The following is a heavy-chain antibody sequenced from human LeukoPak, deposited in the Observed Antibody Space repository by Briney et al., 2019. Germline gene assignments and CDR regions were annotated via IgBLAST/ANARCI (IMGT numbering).Heavy chain of an antibody. CDR2: MSVSGGST. D-gene: IGHD3-10*01. Sequence: GGSLRLSCAASGFTFNSYAMSWVRQAPGKGLEWVSGMSVSGGSTYSAGSVKGRFTISRDNSKDTLYLQMNSLRAEDTAVYYCASSRVYGSHDYWGQGTLVTVSS. V-gene: IGHV3-23*01. J-gene: IGHJ4*02. CDR3: ASSRVYGSHDY. CDR1: GFTFNSYA.